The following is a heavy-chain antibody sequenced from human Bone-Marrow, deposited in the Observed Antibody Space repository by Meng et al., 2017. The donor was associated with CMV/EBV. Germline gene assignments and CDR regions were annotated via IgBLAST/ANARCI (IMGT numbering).Heavy chain of an antibody. CDR3: AKGTIAAAEPENYYYYYGMDV. CDR1: GFTFSSYG. Sequence: GGSLRLSCAASGFTFSSYGMHWVRQAPGKGLEWVAFLRYDGSNKYYADSVKGRFTISRDNSKNTLYLQMNSLRAEDTAVYYCAKGTIAAAEPENYYYYYGMDVWGQGTTVTVSS. D-gene: IGHD6-13*01. J-gene: IGHJ6*02. V-gene: IGHV3-30*02. CDR2: LRYDGSNK.